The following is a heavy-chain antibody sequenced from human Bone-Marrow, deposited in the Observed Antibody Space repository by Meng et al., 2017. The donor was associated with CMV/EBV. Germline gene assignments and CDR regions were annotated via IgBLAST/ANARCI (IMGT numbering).Heavy chain of an antibody. CDR1: GGSFSGYY. CDR3: ARGGVVVNGAPFDY. J-gene: IGHJ4*02. D-gene: IGHD3-22*01. Sequence: QVQLQPWGARLLKPSETLALTCAVYGGSFSGYYWSWIRQPPGKGLEWIGEINHSGSTNYNPSLKSRVTISVDTSKNQFSLKLSSVTAADTAVYYCARGGVVVNGAPFDYWGQGTLVTVSS. CDR2: INHSGST. V-gene: IGHV4-34*01.